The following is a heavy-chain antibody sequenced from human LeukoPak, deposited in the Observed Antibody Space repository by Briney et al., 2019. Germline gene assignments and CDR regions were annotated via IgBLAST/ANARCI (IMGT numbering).Heavy chain of an antibody. CDR1: GGSISSFY. J-gene: IGHJ5*02. CDR3: ARHGTSGTNLNWFDP. D-gene: IGHD1-1*01. CDR2: IYYSGST. Sequence: NSSETLSLTCTVSGGSISSFYWSWIRQPPGKGLEWIGYIYYSGSTNYNPSLKSRVTISVDTSKNQFSLKLSSVTVADTVVYYCARHGTSGTNLNWFDPWGQGTLVTVSS. V-gene: IGHV4-59*01.